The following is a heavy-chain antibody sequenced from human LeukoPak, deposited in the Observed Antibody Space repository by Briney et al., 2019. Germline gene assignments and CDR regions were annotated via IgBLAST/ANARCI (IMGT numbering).Heavy chain of an antibody. D-gene: IGHD5-12*01. CDR2: INHSGST. Sequence: SETLSLNCAVYGGSFSGYYWSWIRQPPGKGLEWIGEINHSGSTNYNPSLKSRATISVDTSKNQFSLKLSSVTAADTAVYYCARVASPSGYDYILDYWGQGTLVTVSS. V-gene: IGHV4-34*01. J-gene: IGHJ4*02. CDR3: ARVASPSGYDYILDY. CDR1: GGSFSGYY.